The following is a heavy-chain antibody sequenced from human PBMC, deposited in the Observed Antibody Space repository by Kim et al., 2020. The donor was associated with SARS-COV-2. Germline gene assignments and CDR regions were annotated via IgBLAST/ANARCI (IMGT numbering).Heavy chain of an antibody. V-gene: IGHV4-39*01. CDR3: ARKGSEGGWFDP. CDR1: GGSISSSSYY. D-gene: IGHD3-16*01. Sequence: SETLSLTCTVSGGSISSSSYYWGWIRQPPGKGLEWIGSIYYSGSTYYNPSLKSRVTISVDTSKNQFSLKLSSVIAADTAVYYCARKGSEGGWFDPWGQGTLVTVSS. CDR2: IYYSGST. J-gene: IGHJ5*02.